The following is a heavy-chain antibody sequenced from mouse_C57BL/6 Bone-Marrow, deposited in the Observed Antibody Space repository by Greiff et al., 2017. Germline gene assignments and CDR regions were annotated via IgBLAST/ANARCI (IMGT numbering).Heavy chain of an antibody. D-gene: IGHD2-2*01. CDR1: GYTFTSYW. J-gene: IGHJ4*01. CDR2: IHPNSGST. Sequence: VQLQESGAELVRPGASVKLSCKASGYTFTSYWMHWVKQRPGQGLEWIGMIHPNSGSTNYNEKFKSKATLTVDKSSSTAYMQLSSLTSEDCAVYYCARYKIPPRYGYDVPYAMDYWGQGTSVTVSS. CDR3: ARYKIPPRYGYDVPYAMDY. V-gene: IGHV1-64*01.